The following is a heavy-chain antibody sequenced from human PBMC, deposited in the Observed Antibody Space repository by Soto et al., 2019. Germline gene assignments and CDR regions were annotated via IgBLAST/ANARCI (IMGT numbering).Heavy chain of an antibody. CDR2: IYYSGST. CDR3: ARLGQWLGPCYYGMDV. V-gene: IGHV4-59*12. CDR1: GGSISSYY. D-gene: IGHD6-19*01. J-gene: IGHJ6*02. Sequence: SETLSLTCTVSGGSISSYYWSWIRQPPGKGLGWIGYIYYSGSTNYNPSLKSRVTISVDTSKNQFSLKLSSVTAADTAVYYCARLGQWLGPCYYGMDVWGQGTTVTVSS.